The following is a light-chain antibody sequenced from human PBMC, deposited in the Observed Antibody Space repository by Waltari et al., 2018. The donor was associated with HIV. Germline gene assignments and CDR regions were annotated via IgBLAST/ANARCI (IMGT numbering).Light chain of an antibody. CDR1: SPNLGRNP. V-gene: IGLV1-44*01. CDR2: NNN. CDR3: AAWDDSLNGVI. J-gene: IGLJ2*01. Sequence: QSVLTPPPSASGTPGQRVTIPCSGSSPNLGRNPVNWYQQLPGTAPKLLIYNNNQRPSGVPDRFSGSKSGTSASLAISGLQSEDEADYYCAAWDDSLNGVIFGGGTKLTVL.